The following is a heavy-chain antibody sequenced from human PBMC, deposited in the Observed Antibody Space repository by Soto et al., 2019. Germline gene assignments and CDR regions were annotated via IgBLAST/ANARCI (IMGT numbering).Heavy chain of an antibody. Sequence: PSETLSLACAVSGDSITSIYHRAWIRQPPGRGLECVASIYHSGTTYYNPSLKSRVTISVDTSKNQFSLKLSSVTAADTAVYYCAREKYCSSTRWYRWFDPWGQGTLVTLSS. CDR1: GDSITSIYH. V-gene: IGHV4-38-2*02. J-gene: IGHJ5*02. CDR2: IYHSGTT. CDR3: AREKYCSSTRWYRWFDP. D-gene: IGHD2-2*02.